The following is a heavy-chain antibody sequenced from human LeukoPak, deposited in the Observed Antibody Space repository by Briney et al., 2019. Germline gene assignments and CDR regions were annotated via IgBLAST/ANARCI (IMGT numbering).Heavy chain of an antibody. CDR1: GFIFSDHY. CDR2: TKNKVNSYST. CDR3: VRLTLDTVYSYDYCMDV. J-gene: IGHJ6*03. Sequence: GGTLRLSCAASGFIFSDHYMDWVRQAPGKGLEWVGRTKNKVNSYSTLYAASVKGRFTISRDDSKNPLYLQMNSLRTEDTAVYYCVRLTLDTVYSYDYCMDVWGKGTTVTVSS. D-gene: IGHD2-2*02. V-gene: IGHV3-72*01.